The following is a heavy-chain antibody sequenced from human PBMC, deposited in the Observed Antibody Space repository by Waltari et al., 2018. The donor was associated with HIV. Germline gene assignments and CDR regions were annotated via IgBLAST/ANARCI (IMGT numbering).Heavy chain of an antibody. CDR1: AFPFTNYA. D-gene: IGHD3-9*01. J-gene: IGHJ4*02. CDR3: ARSPADFDRGVGHHFDY. CDR2: ICTVGDT. V-gene: IGHV3-13*01. Sequence: VQLVESGVGLVPPGGRLRRSCAASAFPFTNYAMAWVPQATGEGLEWVSGICTVGDTHYADSVKGRFTICRENAKNSLYLQMNSLRAGDTAVYYCARSPADFDRGVGHHFDYWGQGTLVTVSS.